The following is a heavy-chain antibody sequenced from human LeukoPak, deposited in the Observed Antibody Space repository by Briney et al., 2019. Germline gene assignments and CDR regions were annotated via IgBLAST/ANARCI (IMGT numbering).Heavy chain of an antibody. J-gene: IGHJ4*02. V-gene: IGHV3-11*01. CDR2: ISSSGSTI. CDR3: ARDVFEDAGTTSFDY. D-gene: IGHD1-1*01. CDR1: GFTFSDYY. Sequence: PGGSLRLSCAASGFTFSDYYMSWIRQAPGKGQEWVSYISSSGSTIYYADSVKGRFTISRDNAKNSLYLQMNSLRAEDTAVYYCARDVFEDAGTTSFDYWGQGTLVTVSS.